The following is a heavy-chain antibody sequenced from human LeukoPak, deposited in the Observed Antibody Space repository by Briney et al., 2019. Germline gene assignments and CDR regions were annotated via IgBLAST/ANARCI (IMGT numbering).Heavy chain of an antibody. Sequence: PGRSLRLSCAASGFTFSSYGMHWVRQAPGKGLEWVAVISYDGSNKYYADSVKGRFTISRDNSKNTLYLQMNSLRAEDTAVYYSGNDSGANDCSGTSCCGGPADYWGQGTLVTVSS. D-gene: IGHD2-2*01. J-gene: IGHJ4*02. V-gene: IGHV3-30*18. CDR2: ISYDGSNK. CDR3: GNDSGANDCSGTSCCGGPADY. CDR1: GFTFSSYG.